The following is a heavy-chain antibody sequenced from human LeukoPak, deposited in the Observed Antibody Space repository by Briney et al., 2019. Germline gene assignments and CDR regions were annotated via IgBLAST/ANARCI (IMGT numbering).Heavy chain of an antibody. CDR3: ARGSIVVANTGAFDI. Sequence: PSETLSLTCTVSGGSISPFYWNWIPQPPGKGLEWIGYIYYTGGPCYSPSLNSRASISVDTSKNPISLKLDSVTAAETAVYYCARGSIVVANTGAFDIWGQGTMVPVSS. CDR2: IYYTGGP. CDR1: GGSISPFY. J-gene: IGHJ3*02. D-gene: IGHD3-22*01. V-gene: IGHV4-59*12.